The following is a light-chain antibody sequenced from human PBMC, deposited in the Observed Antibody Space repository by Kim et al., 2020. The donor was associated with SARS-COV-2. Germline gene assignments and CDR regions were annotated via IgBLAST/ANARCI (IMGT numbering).Light chain of an antibody. CDR2: KSS. J-gene: IGKJ1*01. Sequence: SASVGDRVTITCPASESIGNWLAWYQQKPGQAPKLLIYKSSSLDSGVPSRFSGSGSETEFTLTINGLQPEDFATYSCQQYYRPSTFGQGTKVDIK. CDR3: QQYYRPST. V-gene: IGKV1-5*03. CDR1: ESIGNW.